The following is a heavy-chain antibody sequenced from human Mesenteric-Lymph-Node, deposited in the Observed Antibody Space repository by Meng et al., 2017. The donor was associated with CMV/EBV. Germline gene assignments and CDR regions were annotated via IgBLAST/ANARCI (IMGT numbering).Heavy chain of an antibody. D-gene: IGHD6-6*01. CDR2: INPNSGGT. CDR3: ARDSSSQPIDY. Sequence: ACKASGYTFTGYYMHWVRQAPGQGLEWMGWINPNSGGTNYAQKFQGRVTMTRDTSISTAYMELSRLRSDDTAVYYCARDSSSQPIDYWGQGTLVTVSS. V-gene: IGHV1-2*02. J-gene: IGHJ4*02. CDR1: GYTFTGYY.